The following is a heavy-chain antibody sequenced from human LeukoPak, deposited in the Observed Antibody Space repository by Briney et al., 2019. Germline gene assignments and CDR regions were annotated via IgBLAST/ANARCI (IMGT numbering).Heavy chain of an antibody. CDR1: GFTFSSYW. V-gene: IGHV3-74*01. CDR3: ARVRSSGWSYFDY. J-gene: IGHJ4*02. D-gene: IGHD6-19*01. Sequence: GGSLRLSCAASGFTFSSYWMHWVRQAPGQGLVWVSRINSDGSSTSYADSVKGRFTISRDNAKNTLYLQMNSLRPEDTAVYYCARVRSSGWSYFDYWGQGTLVTVSS. CDR2: INSDGSST.